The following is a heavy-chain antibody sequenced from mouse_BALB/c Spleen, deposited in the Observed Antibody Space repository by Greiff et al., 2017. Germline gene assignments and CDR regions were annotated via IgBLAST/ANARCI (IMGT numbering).Heavy chain of an antibody. CDR1: GYSITSGYY. CDR3: ARGGYGYGFDD. CDR2: ISYDGSN. Sequence: VQLKESGPGLVKPSQSLSLTCSVTGYSITSGYYWNWIRQFPGNKLEWMGYISYDGSNNYNPSLKNRISITRDTSKNQFFLKLNSVTTEDTATYYCARGGYGYGFDDWGQGTTLTVSS. V-gene: IGHV3-6*02. D-gene: IGHD1-2*01. J-gene: IGHJ2*01.